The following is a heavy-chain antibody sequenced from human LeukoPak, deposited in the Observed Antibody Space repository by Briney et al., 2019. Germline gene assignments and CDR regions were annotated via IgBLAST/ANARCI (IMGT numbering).Heavy chain of an antibody. CDR3: ARSRSGYSYDHAAFDI. CDR1: GDSVTSYD. D-gene: IGHD5-18*01. CDR2: RNPNSGNT. Sequence: APVKVSCKASGDSVTSYDINRVRQATGQGLELMGCRNPNSGNTGYAQKFQGRVTMTRNTSISTAYMELSSLRSEDTAVYYCARSRSGYSYDHAAFDIWGQGTMVTVSS. V-gene: IGHV1-8*01. J-gene: IGHJ3*02.